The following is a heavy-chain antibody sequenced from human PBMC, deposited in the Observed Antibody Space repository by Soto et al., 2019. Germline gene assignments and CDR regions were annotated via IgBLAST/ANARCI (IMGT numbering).Heavy chain of an antibody. V-gene: IGHV3-73*01. CDR2: IRSKANSYAT. CDR3: TRPAAYCSGGSCYYYYYYYMDV. D-gene: IGHD2-15*01. J-gene: IGHJ6*03. Sequence: PGGSLRLSCASSGFTFSGSAMHLVRQASGKGLEWVGRIRSKANSYATAYAASVKGRFTISRDDSKNTAYLQMNSLKTEDTAVYYCTRPAAYCSGGSCYYYYYYYMDVWGKGTTVTVSS. CDR1: GFTFSGSA.